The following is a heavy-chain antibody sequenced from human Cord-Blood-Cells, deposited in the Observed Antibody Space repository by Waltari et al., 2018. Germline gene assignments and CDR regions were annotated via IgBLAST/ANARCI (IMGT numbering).Heavy chain of an antibody. Sequence: QVQLVQSGAGVKKPGSSVKVSCKASGGTFSSYAISWVRQAPGQGLEWMGGIIPIFGTANDAQKFQDRVTITADESTSTAYMELSSLRSEDTAVYYCARFSDRTAALYYGMDVWGQGTTVTVSS. CDR1: GGTFSSYA. J-gene: IGHJ6*02. D-gene: IGHD6-13*01. CDR2: IIPIFGTA. CDR3: ARFSDRTAALYYGMDV. V-gene: IGHV1-69*01.